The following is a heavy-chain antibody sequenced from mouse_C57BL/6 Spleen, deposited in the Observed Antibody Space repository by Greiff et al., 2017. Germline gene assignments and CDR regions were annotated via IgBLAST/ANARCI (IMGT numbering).Heavy chain of an antibody. CDR2: IYPGSGST. J-gene: IGHJ4*01. V-gene: IGHV1-55*01. Sequence: QVQLQQPGAELVKPGASVKLSCKAYGYTFTSYWITWVKQRPGQGLEWIGDIYPGSGSTNYNEKFKSKATLTVDTSSSTAYMQLSSLTSEDSAVYCCAKWFYGAPAMDYWGQGTSVTVSS. CDR3: AKWFYGAPAMDY. D-gene: IGHD1-3*01. CDR1: GYTFTSYW.